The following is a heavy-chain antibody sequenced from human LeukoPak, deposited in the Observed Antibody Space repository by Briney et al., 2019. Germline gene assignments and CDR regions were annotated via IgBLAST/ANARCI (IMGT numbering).Heavy chain of an antibody. Sequence: PGGSLRLSCAASGFTFTDWWMHWVRQAPGKGLEWVSRIKSDGTGMTYAESVRGRFAISRDNAKNSVYLQMNSLRADDTAVYYCAKDLHDAAADYWGQGTLVTVSS. J-gene: IGHJ4*02. D-gene: IGHD2-15*01. CDR1: GFTFTDWW. CDR2: IKSDGTGM. V-gene: IGHV3-74*01. CDR3: AKDLHDAAADY.